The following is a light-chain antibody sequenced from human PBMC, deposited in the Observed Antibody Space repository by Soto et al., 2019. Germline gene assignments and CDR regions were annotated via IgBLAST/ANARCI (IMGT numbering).Light chain of an antibody. CDR3: HQYGGSPRT. CDR2: GAS. Sequence: EIVLTQSPGTLSLSPGERATLSCRASQSVSSSYLAWYQQKPGQAPRLLIYGASSRATGIPDRLSGSGSGTDFTLTISRLEPEDFAVYYCHQYGGSPRTLGQGTKVEI. V-gene: IGKV3-20*01. J-gene: IGKJ1*01. CDR1: QSVSSSY.